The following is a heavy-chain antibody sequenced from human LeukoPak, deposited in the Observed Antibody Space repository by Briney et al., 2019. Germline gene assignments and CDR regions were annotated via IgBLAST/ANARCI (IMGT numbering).Heavy chain of an antibody. CDR2: ISSSGSPI. D-gene: IGHD6-19*01. CDR3: ARDSADSGWLDY. J-gene: IGHJ4*02. Sequence: GGSLRLSCAASGFTFSSYEMNWVRQAPGKGLEWVSYISSSGSPIYYADSVKGRFTISRDNVKNSLHLQMNNLRAEDTAVYYCARDSADSGWLDYWGQGTPVTVSS. V-gene: IGHV3-48*03. CDR1: GFTFSSYE.